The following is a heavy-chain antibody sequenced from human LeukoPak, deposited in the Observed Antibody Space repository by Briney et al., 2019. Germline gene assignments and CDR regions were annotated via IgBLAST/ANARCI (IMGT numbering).Heavy chain of an antibody. CDR1: GFTFSSYT. CDR2: ISDDGHGGVQ. J-gene: IGHJ4*02. Sequence: GGSLRLSCGASGFTFSSYTMHWVRQTPGKGLEWVAVISDDGHGGVQYYADSVKGRFTISRDNAKNSLYLQMNSLRAEDTAVYYCARVSGYDFIGRDYWGQGTLVTVSS. D-gene: IGHD5-12*01. V-gene: IGHV3-30*04. CDR3: ARVSGYDFIGRDY.